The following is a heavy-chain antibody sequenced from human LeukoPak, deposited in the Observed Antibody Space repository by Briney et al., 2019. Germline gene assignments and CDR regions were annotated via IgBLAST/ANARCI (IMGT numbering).Heavy chain of an antibody. J-gene: IGHJ3*02. CDR2: FYESGST. V-gene: IGHV4-39*01. Sequence: SETLSLTCTVSGGSISSNGYFWGWIRQPPGKGLEWVGTFYESGSTFYNPSLESRVSISVDRSKNQISLKLSFVTAADTAVYYCASLITIFGVGDEAFDIWGPGTLVTVSS. CDR1: GGSISSNGYF. D-gene: IGHD3-3*01. CDR3: ASLITIFGVGDEAFDI.